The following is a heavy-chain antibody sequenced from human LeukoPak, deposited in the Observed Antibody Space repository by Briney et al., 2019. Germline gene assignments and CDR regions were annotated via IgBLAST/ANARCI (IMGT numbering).Heavy chain of an antibody. CDR2: ISGSGGST. CDR3: AKGSTATTYGWGVDY. J-gene: IGHJ4*02. Sequence: GGSLRLSCAASGFTFSSYAMSWVRQAPGKGLEWVSGISGSGGSTYYADSVKGRFTISRDNSKNTLYLQMNSLRAEDTAVYYCAKGSTATTYGWGVDYWGQGTLVTVSS. D-gene: IGHD4-17*01. CDR1: GFTFSSYA. V-gene: IGHV3-23*01.